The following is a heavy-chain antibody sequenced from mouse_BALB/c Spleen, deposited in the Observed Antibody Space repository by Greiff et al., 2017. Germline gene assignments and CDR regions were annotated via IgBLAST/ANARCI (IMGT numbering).Heavy chain of an antibody. J-gene: IGHJ4*01. V-gene: IGHV5-6-5*01. CDR2: ISSGGST. CDR1: GFTFSSYA. CDR3: ARGGGGGIEGYAMDY. Sequence: DVKLVESGGGLVKPGGSLKLSCAASGFTFSSYAMSWVRQTPEKRLEWVASISSGGSTYYPDSVKGRFTISRDNARNILYLQMSSLRSEDTAMYYCARGGGGGIEGYAMDYWGQGTSVTVSS.